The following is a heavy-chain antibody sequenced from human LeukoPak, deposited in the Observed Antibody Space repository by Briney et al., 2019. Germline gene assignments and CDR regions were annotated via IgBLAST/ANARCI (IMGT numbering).Heavy chain of an antibody. Sequence: ASVKVSCKASRGTFSSYAISWVRQAPGQGLEWMGGIIPIFGTANYAQKFQGRVTITADESTSTAYMELSSLRSEDTAVYYCARVSEMATIPRTMFAFDIWGQGTMVTVSS. V-gene: IGHV1-69*13. CDR2: IIPIFGTA. CDR1: RGTFSSYA. D-gene: IGHD5-24*01. J-gene: IGHJ3*02. CDR3: ARVSEMATIPRTMFAFDI.